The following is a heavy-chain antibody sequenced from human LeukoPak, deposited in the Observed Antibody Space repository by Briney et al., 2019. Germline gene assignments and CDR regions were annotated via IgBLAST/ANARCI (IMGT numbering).Heavy chain of an antibody. Sequence: PGGPLRLSCAASGFTFRSYWMHWVRQAPGKGLVWVSRINSDGSSTSYADSVKGRFTISRDNAKNTLYLQMNSLRVEDSAVYYCARDQIYCSGGYCYFDYWGQGTLVTVSS. CDR3: ARDQIYCSGGYCYFDY. CDR1: GFTFRSYW. CDR2: INSDGSST. D-gene: IGHD2-15*01. J-gene: IGHJ4*02. V-gene: IGHV3-74*01.